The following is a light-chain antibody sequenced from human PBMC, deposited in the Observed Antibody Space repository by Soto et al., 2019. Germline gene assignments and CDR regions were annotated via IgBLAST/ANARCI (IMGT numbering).Light chain of an antibody. V-gene: IGKV3-15*01. CDR1: QSVSSN. J-gene: IGKJ2*01. Sequence: EIVMTQSPATLSVSPGERATLSCRASQSVSSNLAWFQQKPGQAPRLLIYGASTRATGIPAGFTGSGSGTEFTLTISSLQSEYFAIYYCQQYNNWPYTFGQGTMLEIK. CDR3: QQYNNWPYT. CDR2: GAS.